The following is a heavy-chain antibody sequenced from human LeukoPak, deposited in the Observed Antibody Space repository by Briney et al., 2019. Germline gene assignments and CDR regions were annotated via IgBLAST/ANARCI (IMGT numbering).Heavy chain of an antibody. J-gene: IGHJ4*02. D-gene: IGHD5-12*01. CDR2: ISAYNGNT. Sequence: GASVKVSCKASGYTFTSYGISWVRQAPGQGLEWMGWISAYNGNTNYAQKLQGRVTMTTDTSTSTAYMELRSLRSDDTAVYYCARDDPFDSGYEFNYFDYWGQGTLVTVSS. CDR1: GYTFTSYG. V-gene: IGHV1-18*01. CDR3: ARDDPFDSGYEFNYFDY.